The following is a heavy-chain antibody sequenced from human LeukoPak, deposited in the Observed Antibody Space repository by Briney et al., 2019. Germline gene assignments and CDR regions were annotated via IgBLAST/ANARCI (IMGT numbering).Heavy chain of an antibody. CDR1: GFTFSSYW. J-gene: IGHJ5*02. CDR2: IKQERSVK. Sequence: GGSLRLSCAASGFTFSSYWMSWVRQAPGKGLEWVCTIKQERSVKYYVDSVKGRFTISRANAKDSLSLQLNSLRAEDTAGYYCARDEGNWFDAWGQGTLVTVSS. CDR3: ARDEGNWFDA. D-gene: IGHD3-10*01. V-gene: IGHV3-7*04.